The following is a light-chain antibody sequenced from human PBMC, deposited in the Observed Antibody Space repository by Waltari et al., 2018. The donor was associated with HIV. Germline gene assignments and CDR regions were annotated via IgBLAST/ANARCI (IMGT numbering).Light chain of an antibody. CDR2: WAS. CDR3: QQYHSSPWT. J-gene: IGKJ1*01. Sequence: DIVMIQSPDSLAVSLGERATINCKSSQTVLYSSNNKNYLAWYQQTSGQPPRLLIYWASTRESGVPDRFSGSGSGTDFTLTISSLQAEDVAVYYCQQYHSSPWTFGQGTKVEIK. CDR1: QTVLYSSNNKNY. V-gene: IGKV4-1*01.